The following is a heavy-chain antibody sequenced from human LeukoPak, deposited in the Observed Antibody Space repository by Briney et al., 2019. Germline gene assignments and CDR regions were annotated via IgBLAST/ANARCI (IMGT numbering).Heavy chain of an antibody. J-gene: IGHJ4*02. CDR1: GFTFSSYA. V-gene: IGHV3-30*04. Sequence: GGSLRLSCAASGFTFSSYAMHWVRQVPGKGLEWVGVISYDGSDEYYTDSVKGRFTISRDNSKNTVYLQMNSLRADDTAVYYCARDFTPEWFDIHWGQGTLVTVS. D-gene: IGHD3-3*01. CDR2: ISYDGSDE. CDR3: ARDFTPEWFDIH.